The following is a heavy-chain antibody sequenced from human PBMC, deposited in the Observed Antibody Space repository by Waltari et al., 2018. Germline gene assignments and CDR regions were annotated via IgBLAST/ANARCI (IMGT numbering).Heavy chain of an antibody. V-gene: IGHV2-5*02. D-gene: IGHD2-8*01. CDR2: IYWDDDK. CDR1: GFSLSTSGVG. J-gene: IGHJ6*02. Sequence: QITLKESGPTLVKPTQTLTLTCTFSGFSLSTSGVGVGWIRQPPGKPLEWLALIYWDDDKRYSPSLKSRLTITKDTSKNQVVLTMTNMDPVDTATYYCAHIPRAYCTNGVCPHPDYYYYYYGMDVWGQGTTVTVSS. CDR3: AHIPRAYCTNGVCPHPDYYYYYYGMDV.